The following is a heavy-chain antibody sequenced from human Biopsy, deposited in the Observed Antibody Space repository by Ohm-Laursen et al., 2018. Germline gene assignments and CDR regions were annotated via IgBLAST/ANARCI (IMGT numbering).Heavy chain of an antibody. CDR3: ARGPRGLVVINTTALYFDY. Sequence: GASVKVSCKASGYTFTSYYLHWVRQAPGHGLEWMGRINTNNDNTVYAQKFQGRITMTKDTSTSTVYMDLSSLTFDDSVVYYCARGPRGLVVINTTALYFDYWGQGNLVTVSS. V-gene: IGHV1-46*01. CDR1: GYTFTSYY. CDR2: INTNNDNT. J-gene: IGHJ4*02. D-gene: IGHD3-22*01.